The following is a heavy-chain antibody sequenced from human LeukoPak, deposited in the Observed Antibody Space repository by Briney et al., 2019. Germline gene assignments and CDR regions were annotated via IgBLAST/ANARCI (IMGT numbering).Heavy chain of an antibody. CDR1: GFTFSDYY. V-gene: IGHV3-11*06. CDR3: GGVDVRGVITDKGFLISGFGY. D-gene: IGHD3-10*02. J-gene: IGHJ4*02. Sequence: GGSLRLSCAASGFTFSDYYMSWIRQAPGKGLEWVSYISSSSSYTNYADSVKGRFTISRDNAKNSLYLQMNSLRAEDTAVYSWGGVDVRGVITDKGFLISGFGYWGREPWSPSPQ. CDR2: ISSSSSYT.